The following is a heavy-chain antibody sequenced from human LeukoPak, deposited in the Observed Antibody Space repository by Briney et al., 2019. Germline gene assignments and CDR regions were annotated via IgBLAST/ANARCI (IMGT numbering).Heavy chain of an antibody. CDR3: ASGSLRDNYDSRGYEY. Sequence: PGGSLRLSCAASGFSLSTYGMNWVRQAPGKGLEWVGGIKYDGIQEFYADSVKGRFTVSKDTSKNTLHLQMNSLRAEDTAVYYCASGSLRDNYDSRGYEYWGQGTLVTVSS. CDR1: GFSLSTYG. CDR2: IKYDGIQE. D-gene: IGHD3-22*01. J-gene: IGHJ4*02. V-gene: IGHV3-33*05.